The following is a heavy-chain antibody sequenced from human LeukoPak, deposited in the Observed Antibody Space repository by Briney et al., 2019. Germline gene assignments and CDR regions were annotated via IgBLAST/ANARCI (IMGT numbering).Heavy chain of an antibody. CDR2: IYSGGST. CDR1: GFTVSSNY. CDR3: AAERYSSSSEGSS. V-gene: IGHV3-53*01. Sequence: GGSLRLSCAASGFTVSSNYMSWVRQASGKGLEWVSVIYSGGSTYYADSVKGRFTVSRDNSKNTLYLQMNSLRAEDTAVYYCAAERYSSSSEGSSWGQGTLVTVSS. D-gene: IGHD6-13*01. J-gene: IGHJ5*02.